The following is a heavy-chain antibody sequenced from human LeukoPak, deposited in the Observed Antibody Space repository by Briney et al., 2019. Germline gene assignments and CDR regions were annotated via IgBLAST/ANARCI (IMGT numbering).Heavy chain of an antibody. CDR2: IIPIFGTA. CDR3: ARGEAITGTPDY. Sequence: SVKVSCKASGGTFSSYAISWVRQAPGQGLEWMGGIIPIFGTANYAQKFQGRVTITTDESTSTAYMELSSLRSEDTAVYYCARGEAITGTPDYWGQGTLVTDSS. V-gene: IGHV1-69*05. D-gene: IGHD1-20*01. CDR1: GGTFSSYA. J-gene: IGHJ4*02.